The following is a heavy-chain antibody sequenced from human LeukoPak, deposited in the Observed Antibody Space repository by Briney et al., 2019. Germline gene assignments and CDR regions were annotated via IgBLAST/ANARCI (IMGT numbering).Heavy chain of an antibody. CDR3: ASYYYYDSSGHNFDY. D-gene: IGHD3-22*01. J-gene: IGHJ4*02. CDR2: IYYSGST. Sequence: SETLSLTCNVSGASMSSNYWSWIRQPPGKGLEWIGSIYYSGSTYYNSPLKSRVTISVDTSKNQFSLKLSSVTAADTAVYYCASYYYYDSSGHNFDYWGQGTLVTVSS. CDR1: GASMSSNY. V-gene: IGHV4-59*05.